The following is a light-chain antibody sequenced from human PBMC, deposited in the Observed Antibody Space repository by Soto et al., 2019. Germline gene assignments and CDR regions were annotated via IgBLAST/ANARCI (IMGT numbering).Light chain of an antibody. CDR3: QQYGSSPET. J-gene: IGKJ1*01. CDR2: GAS. V-gene: IGKV3-20*01. CDR1: QSVSNNY. Sequence: EIVLTQSPGTLSLSPGERATLSCRASQSVSNNYLAWYQQQPGQTPRLLIYGASNRATGIPDRFSGSGSGTDFTLTISRLEPEDFAVYYCQQYGSSPETFGQGTKVDIK.